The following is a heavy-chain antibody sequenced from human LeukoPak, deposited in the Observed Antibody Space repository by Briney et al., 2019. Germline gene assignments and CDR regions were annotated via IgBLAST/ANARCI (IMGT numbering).Heavy chain of an antibody. CDR3: ARSELLWFGGVNSGFDY. J-gene: IGHJ4*02. CDR1: GGSISSYY. V-gene: IGHV4-59*01. CDR2: VYYSGST. Sequence: SETLSLTCTVSGGSISSYYWSWIRQPPGKGLEWIGYVYYSGSTNYNPSLKSRVSISVDTSKNQFSLKPSSVTAADTAVYYCARSELLWFGGVNSGFDYWGQGTLVTVSS. D-gene: IGHD3-10*01.